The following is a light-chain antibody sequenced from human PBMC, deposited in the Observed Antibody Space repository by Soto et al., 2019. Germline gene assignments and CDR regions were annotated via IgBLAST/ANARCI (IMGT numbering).Light chain of an antibody. J-gene: IGKJ2*01. Sequence: DIQITQSPSTLSASVGDRVTVTVRASQFIDKWLAWYQQKPGKAPRLLIYKASTLQSGVPSRFNGSGSGTEFSLTISSLQPDDSATYYCQQYNTPYTFGQGTKVDIK. CDR2: KAS. CDR1: QFIDKW. V-gene: IGKV1-5*03. CDR3: QQYNTPYT.